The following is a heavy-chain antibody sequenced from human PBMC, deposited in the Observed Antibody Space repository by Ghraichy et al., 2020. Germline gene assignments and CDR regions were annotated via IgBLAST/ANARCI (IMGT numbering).Heavy chain of an antibody. D-gene: IGHD5-18*01. CDR2: SYYSGTT. V-gene: IGHV4-39*01. J-gene: IGHJ4*02. CDR3: SRRRVDTVIDY. CDR1: GGSITRSSYY. Sequence: SETLSLTCTVSGGSITRSSYYWGWIRQPPGKELEWIGSSYYSGTTYYNPSLKSRVTISVDTSENQFSLKLSSVTAADTAVYYCSRRRVDTVIDYWGQGTLVTVSS.